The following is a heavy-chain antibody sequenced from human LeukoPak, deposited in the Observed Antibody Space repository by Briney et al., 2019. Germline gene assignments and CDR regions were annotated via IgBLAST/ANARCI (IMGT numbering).Heavy chain of an antibody. J-gene: IGHJ4*02. CDR3: VRGVTY. CDR2: IHTTGRT. D-gene: IGHD2-21*02. Sequence: SETLSLTCSVSGGSVSSQYWSWTRQPPGTGLEWIGYIHTTGRTNYNPSLESRVTISLDTSKSQFSLKLTSVTAADTAVYYCVRGVTYWGQGILVTVSS. CDR1: GGSVSSQY. V-gene: IGHV4-59*02.